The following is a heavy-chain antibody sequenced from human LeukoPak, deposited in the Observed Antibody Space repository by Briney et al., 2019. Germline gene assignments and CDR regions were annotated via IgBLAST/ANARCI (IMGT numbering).Heavy chain of an antibody. D-gene: IGHD5-18*01. CDR3: ARVRGYSYDY. CDR2: IYYSGRT. J-gene: IGHJ4*02. CDR1: GGSISSYY. V-gene: IGHV4-59*08. Sequence: SETLSLTCTVSGGSISSYYWSWIRQPTGKGVEWIGYIYYSGRTNYNPSLESRVTISVDTSKNQFSLKLTSVTAADTAVYYCARVRGYSYDYWGQGTLVTVSS.